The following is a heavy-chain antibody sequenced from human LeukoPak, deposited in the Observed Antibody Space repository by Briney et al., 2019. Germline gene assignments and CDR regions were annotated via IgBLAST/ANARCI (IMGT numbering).Heavy chain of an antibody. CDR3: ASHQFGGATKDYFDS. Sequence: QPGGSLRLSCAASEFTFSSYAMSWVRQAPGKGLEWVSALSDTGGSTYYTDSVKGRFTISRDNSKNTLYLQMNSLRAEDTAVYYCASHQFGGATKDYFDSWGQGTLVTVSS. V-gene: IGHV3-23*01. CDR2: LSDTGGST. D-gene: IGHD1-26*01. J-gene: IGHJ4*02. CDR1: EFTFSSYA.